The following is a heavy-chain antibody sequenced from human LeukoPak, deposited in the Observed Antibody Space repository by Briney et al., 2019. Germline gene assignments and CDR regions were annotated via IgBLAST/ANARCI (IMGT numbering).Heavy chain of an antibody. CDR2: IYTSGST. CDR1: GGSISSGSYY. CDR3: ARDPGELLAGAFDI. D-gene: IGHD1-26*01. Sequence: SETLSLTCTVSGGSISSGSYYWSWIRQPAGKGLEWIGRIYTSGSTNYNPSLKSRVTISVDTSKNQFSLKLSSVTAADTAVYYCARDPGELLAGAFDIWGQGTMVTVSS. J-gene: IGHJ3*02. V-gene: IGHV4-61*02.